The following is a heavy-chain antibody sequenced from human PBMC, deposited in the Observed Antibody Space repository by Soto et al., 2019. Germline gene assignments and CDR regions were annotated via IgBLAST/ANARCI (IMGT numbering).Heavy chain of an antibody. D-gene: IGHD3-9*01. CDR1: GGSISSYY. CDR3: ARDLAYYDILTGYYDS. V-gene: IGHV4-59*01. CDR2: IYYSGST. Sequence: SETLSLTCTVSGGSISSYYWSWIRQPPGKGLEWIGYIYYSGSTNYNPSLKSRVTISVDTSKNQFSLKLSSVTAADTAVYYCARDLAYYDILTGYYDSWGRETLVTVSS. J-gene: IGHJ5*01.